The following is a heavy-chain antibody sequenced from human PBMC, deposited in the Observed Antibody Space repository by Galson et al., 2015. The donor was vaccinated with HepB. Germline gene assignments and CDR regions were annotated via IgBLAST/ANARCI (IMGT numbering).Heavy chain of an antibody. CDR3: ARAPPNIVVVPAATKSHLGMDG. J-gene: IGHJ6*02. CDR1: GFTFSSYA. CDR2: ISYDGSNK. V-gene: IGHV3-30*04. Sequence: SLRLSCAASGFTFSSYAMHWVRQAPGKGLEWVAVISYDGSNKYYADSVKGRFTISRDNSKNTLYLQMNSLRAEDTAVYYCARAPPNIVVVPAATKSHLGMDGWGQGTTVTVSS. D-gene: IGHD2-2*01.